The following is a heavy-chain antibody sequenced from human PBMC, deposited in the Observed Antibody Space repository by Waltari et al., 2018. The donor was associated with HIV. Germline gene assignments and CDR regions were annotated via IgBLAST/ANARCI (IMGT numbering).Heavy chain of an antibody. CDR2: ISGSGSST. J-gene: IGHJ6*02. V-gene: IGHV3-23*01. Sequence: EVQLLESGGGLVKPGGSLRLSCGASGFTFSTNALSWVRQAPGKGLEWVSSISGSGSSTYYADSIEGRFTISRDNSKNTLYLQMNSLRAEDTAAYYCAKVPQYISSSIYYYGMDVWGQGTTVTVSS. CDR3: AKVPQYISSSIYYYGMDV. CDR1: GFTFSTNA. D-gene: IGHD6-6*01.